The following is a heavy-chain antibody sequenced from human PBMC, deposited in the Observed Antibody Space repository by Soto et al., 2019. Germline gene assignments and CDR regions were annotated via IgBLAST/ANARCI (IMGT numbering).Heavy chain of an antibody. D-gene: IGHD5-18*01. V-gene: IGHV4-30-4*01. J-gene: IGHJ6*02. CDR1: GGSISSGDYY. Sequence: SETLSLTCNVSGGSISSGDYYWTWIRQSPGKGLEWIGYIYYTGSTFYSPSLKSRVTISLDTSENHFSLDMNSVTAADTAVYFCARVSGHNTGYYSVYFMDVWGQGTTVTVSS. CDR3: ARVSGHNTGYYSVYFMDV. CDR2: IYYTGST.